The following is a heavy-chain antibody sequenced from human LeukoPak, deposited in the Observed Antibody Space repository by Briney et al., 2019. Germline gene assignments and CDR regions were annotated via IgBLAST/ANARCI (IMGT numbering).Heavy chain of an antibody. CDR3: ARGQPKIVVVPTASDY. Sequence: GGSLRLSCAASGFTFSSYSMNWVRQAPGKGLEWVSYISSRSSTIYYADSVKGRLTISRDNAKNSLYLQMNSLRADETAIYYCARGQPKIVVVPTASDYWGQGTLVTVSS. V-gene: IGHV3-48*01. CDR2: ISSRSSTI. D-gene: IGHD2-2*01. CDR1: GFTFSSYS. J-gene: IGHJ4*02.